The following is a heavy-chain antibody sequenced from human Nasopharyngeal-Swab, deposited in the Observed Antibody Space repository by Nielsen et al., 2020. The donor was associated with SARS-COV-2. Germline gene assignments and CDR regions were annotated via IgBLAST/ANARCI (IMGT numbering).Heavy chain of an antibody. D-gene: IGHD5-24*01. Sequence: GESLKLSCAASGFTFISYWMSWVRQAPGKGLEWVANIKQDGSEKYYVDSVKGRFTISSDNAKNSLYLQMNSLRAEDTAVYNCAREGRDGFDYWGQGTLVTVSS. V-gene: IGHV3-7*01. CDR2: IKQDGSEK. CDR3: AREGRDGFDY. J-gene: IGHJ4*02. CDR1: GFTFISYW.